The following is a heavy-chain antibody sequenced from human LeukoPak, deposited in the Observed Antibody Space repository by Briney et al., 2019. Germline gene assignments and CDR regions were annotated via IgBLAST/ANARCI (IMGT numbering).Heavy chain of an antibody. D-gene: IGHD5-12*01. J-gene: IGHJ4*02. CDR2: INHSGST. CDR3: ARVQRRGYSGYDWDY. Sequence: PSETLSLTCAVYGGSFSGYYWSWIRQPPVKGLEWIGEINHSGSTNYNPSLKSRVTISVDTSKNQFSLKLSSVTAADTAVYYCARVQRRGYSGYDWDYWGQGTLVTVSS. CDR1: GGSFSGYY. V-gene: IGHV4-34*01.